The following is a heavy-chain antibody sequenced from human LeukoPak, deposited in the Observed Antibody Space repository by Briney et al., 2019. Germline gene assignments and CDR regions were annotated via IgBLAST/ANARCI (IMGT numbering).Heavy chain of an antibody. CDR3: VRAYHPGGWFDP. D-gene: IGHD2-21*01. Sequence: PGGSLRLSCAASGFTFSDTWMHWVRQAPGEGLVWVSRIRSDGSDTRYAESVKGRFTISRDNAKNSLYLQMNSLTADDTAVHYCVRAYHPGGWFDPWGQGTLVTVSS. CDR1: GFTFSDTW. J-gene: IGHJ5*02. V-gene: IGHV3-74*01. CDR2: IRSDGSDT.